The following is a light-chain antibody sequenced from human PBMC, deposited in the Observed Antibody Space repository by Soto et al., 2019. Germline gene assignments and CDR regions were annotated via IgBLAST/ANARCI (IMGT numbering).Light chain of an antibody. CDR2: GVN. V-gene: IGLV2-14*01. CDR3: GSFTTSRIWV. CDR1: SSDFGDDKY. Sequence: QSALTQPASVSGSPGQSITVSCTGSSSDFGDDKYVSWYQQQPGKGPNLLIYGVNNRPSGNSNPFSGSKSGNTASLTISGLQVEDEAEYCCGSFTTSRIWVFGGGTKLTVL. J-gene: IGLJ3*02.